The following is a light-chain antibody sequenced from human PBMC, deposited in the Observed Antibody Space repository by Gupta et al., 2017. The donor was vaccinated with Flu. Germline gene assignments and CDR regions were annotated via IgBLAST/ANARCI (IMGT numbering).Light chain of an antibody. Sequence: DIQLTQSPSFLSASVGDRVTITCRASHAISSYLAWYQQKPGKAPRLLIYAASTLQRGVPSRFSGSGSGTEFTLTISSLQPEDFATYYCQRLNSYPQGLTFGGGTKVEIK. CDR1: HAISSY. CDR3: QRLNSYPQGLT. CDR2: AAS. V-gene: IGKV1-9*01. J-gene: IGKJ4*01.